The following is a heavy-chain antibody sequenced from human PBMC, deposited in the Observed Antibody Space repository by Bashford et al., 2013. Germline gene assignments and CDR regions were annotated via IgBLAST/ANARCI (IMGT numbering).Heavy chain of an antibody. CDR3: ATADTLGHCTSTSCYKTFYYGMDA. Sequence: VRQAPGKGLEWVANIKHDGRNEYYADSVKGRFTISRDNAKNSLFLQLDGLRVEDTAVYSCATADTLGHCTSTSCYKTFYYGMDAWGRGTPVTVSS. D-gene: IGHD2-2*02. J-gene: IGHJ6*02. V-gene: IGHV3-7*01. CDR2: IKHDGRNE.